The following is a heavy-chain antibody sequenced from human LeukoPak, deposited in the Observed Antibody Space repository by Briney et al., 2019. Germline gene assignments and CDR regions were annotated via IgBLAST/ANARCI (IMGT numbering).Heavy chain of an antibody. CDR3: ATSIATLYYFDY. CDR2: IIPILGIA. Sequence: GASVKVSCKASGGTFSSYAISWVRQAPGQGLEWMGRIIPILGIANYAQKFQGRVTITADKSTSTAYMELSSLRSEDTAVYYCATSIATLYYFDYWGQGTLVTVSS. J-gene: IGHJ4*02. CDR1: GGTFSSYA. V-gene: IGHV1-69*04. D-gene: IGHD6-6*01.